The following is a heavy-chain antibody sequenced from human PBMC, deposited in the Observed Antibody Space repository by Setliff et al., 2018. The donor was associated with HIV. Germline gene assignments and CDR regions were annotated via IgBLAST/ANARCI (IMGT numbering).Heavy chain of an antibody. J-gene: IGHJ5*02. Sequence: SETLSLTCTVSGASTSTYYWTWIRQSPGKGLEWIGYIYFSGSTNYNPSLGSRVTISLDTSKNQFSLEVSSVTAADTAFYYCARDLTDSNGVVFYSWGWGILVTVS. V-gene: IGHV4-59*01. D-gene: IGHD2-8*01. CDR3: ARDLTDSNGVVFYS. CDR2: IYFSGST. CDR1: GASTSTYY.